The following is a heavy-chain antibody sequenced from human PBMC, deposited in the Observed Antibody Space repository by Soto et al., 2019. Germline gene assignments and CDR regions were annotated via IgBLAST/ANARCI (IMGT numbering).Heavy chain of an antibody. Sequence: EVQLLESGGGLVQPGGSLRLSCAASGFTFSSYAMSWVRQAPGKGLEWVSAISGSGGTTYYADSVKGRFTISRDNSKNTLYLQMNSLRAEDTAIYFCATPYDFWKYWGQGTLVTVSS. V-gene: IGHV3-23*01. CDR1: GFTFSSYA. J-gene: IGHJ4*02. D-gene: IGHD3-3*01. CDR2: ISGSGGTT. CDR3: ATPYDFWKY.